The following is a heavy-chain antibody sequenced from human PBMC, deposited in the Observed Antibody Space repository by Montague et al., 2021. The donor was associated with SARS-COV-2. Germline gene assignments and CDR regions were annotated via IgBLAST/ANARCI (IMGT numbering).Heavy chain of an antibody. D-gene: IGHD5-18*01. Sequence: SQTLSLTCTVSGGSISSYYWSWIRQPPGKGLEWIGYTYHSGSTNYNPSLKSRVTISVDTSKNQFSLKLSSVTAADTAVYYCARGNTWEGYSYGFDYWGQGTLVTVSS. CDR1: GGSISSYY. CDR3: ARGNTWEGYSYGFDY. CDR2: TYHSGST. V-gene: IGHV4-59*01. J-gene: IGHJ4*02.